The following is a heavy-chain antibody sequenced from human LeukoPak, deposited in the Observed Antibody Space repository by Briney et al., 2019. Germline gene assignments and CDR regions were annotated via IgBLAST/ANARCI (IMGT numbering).Heavy chain of an antibody. CDR1: GGSLSSYY. CDR2: IYYSGST. J-gene: IGHJ2*01. Sequence: SETLSLTCTVTGGSLSSYYWSWIRQPPGKGLEGIGYIYYSGSTNYNPSLKSGVTISVDTSKNQFSLKLSSVTAADTAVYYCARGTQARITMIVVVKSQPWYFDLWGRGTPVTVSS. D-gene: IGHD3-22*01. CDR3: ARGTQARITMIVVVKSQPWYFDL. V-gene: IGHV4-59*01.